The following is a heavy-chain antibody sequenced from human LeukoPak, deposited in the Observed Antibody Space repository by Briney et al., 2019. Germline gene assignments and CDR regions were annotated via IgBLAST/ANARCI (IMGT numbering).Heavy chain of an antibody. Sequence: PSETLSLTCAVYGGSFSGYYWSWIRQPPGKGREWIGEINHSGSTNYNPSLKSRVTISVDTSKNQFSLKLSSVTAADTAVYYCARGRIVGAPSLNYWGQGTLVTVSS. CDR3: ARGRIVGAPSLNY. D-gene: IGHD1-26*01. CDR2: INHSGST. CDR1: GGSFSGYY. J-gene: IGHJ4*02. V-gene: IGHV4-34*01.